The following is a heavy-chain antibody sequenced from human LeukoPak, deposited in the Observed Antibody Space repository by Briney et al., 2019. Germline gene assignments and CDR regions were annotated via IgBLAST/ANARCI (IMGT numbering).Heavy chain of an antibody. V-gene: IGHV4-61*02. CDR1: GGSISSGSYY. CDR3: ARSGDFWSGYPKPYYYYYMDV. Sequence: PSETLSLTCTVSGGSISSGSYYWSWIRQPAGKGLEWIGRIYTSGSTNYNPSLKSRVTISVDTSKNRFSLKLSSVTAADTAVYYCARSGDFWSGYPKPYYYYYMDVWGKGTTVTVS. D-gene: IGHD3-3*01. CDR2: IYTSGST. J-gene: IGHJ6*03.